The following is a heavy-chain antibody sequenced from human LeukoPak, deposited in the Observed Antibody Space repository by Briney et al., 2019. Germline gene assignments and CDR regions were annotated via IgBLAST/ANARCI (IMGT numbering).Heavy chain of an antibody. CDR3: AKAFGTNGYFQLPIDF. Sequence: GGSLRLSCATSGFNFNSNAMIWVRQAPGKGLECVSAITAPGDATYYADSVKGRFSISRDNSKNTLYLLLNSLRVEDTALYYCAKAFGTNGYFQLPIDFWGQGTLVTVSS. V-gene: IGHV3-23*01. J-gene: IGHJ4*02. D-gene: IGHD2-8*01. CDR2: ITAPGDAT. CDR1: GFNFNSNA.